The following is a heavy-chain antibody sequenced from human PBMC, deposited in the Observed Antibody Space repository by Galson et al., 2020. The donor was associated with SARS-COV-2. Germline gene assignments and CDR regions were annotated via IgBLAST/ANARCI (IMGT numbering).Heavy chain of an antibody. CDR2: IYPGDSDT. J-gene: IGHJ3*02. V-gene: IGHV5-51*01. CDR3: ARSYCGVYCVDGFDI. Sequence: GESLKISCKRSGYSFNMYWIGWVRQTPGKGLEWMGMIYPGDSDTRYRPHFQGQVTISADKSNSIAYLQWSSLKASDTAIYYCARSYCGVYCVDGFDIWGQGTRVTVSS. CDR1: GYSFNMYW. D-gene: IGHD2-21*01.